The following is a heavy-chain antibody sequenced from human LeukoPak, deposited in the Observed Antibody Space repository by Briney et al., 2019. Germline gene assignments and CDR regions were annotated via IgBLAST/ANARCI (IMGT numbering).Heavy chain of an antibody. V-gene: IGHV1-18*01. CDR3: ARDRITMTVVFTPDFDH. D-gene: IGHD3-22*01. J-gene: IGHJ4*02. Sequence: GASVKISCKASGYTFSSYGISWVRQAPGQGLEWMGWISAYNGNTNYAQNLQGRVTMTTDTSTSTAYMELRGLRSDDTAVYYCARDRITMTVVFTPDFDHWGQGTLVTVSS. CDR2: ISAYNGNT. CDR1: GYTFSSYG.